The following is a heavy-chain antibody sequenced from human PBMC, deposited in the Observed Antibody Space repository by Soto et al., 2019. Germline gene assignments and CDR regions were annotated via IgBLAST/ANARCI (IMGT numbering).Heavy chain of an antibody. V-gene: IGHV3-33*01. CDR1: GFTFNTYS. Sequence: GGSLRLSCEASGFTFNTYSMHWVRQPPGKGLEWLAAIWYDGTQKYYADSVKGRFIISRDNSKKTLYLEMNSLRAEDTAVYYCARLSGDHSAFFSYGMDAWGQGTTVTVSS. J-gene: IGHJ6*02. CDR3: ARLSGDHSAFFSYGMDA. CDR2: IWYDGTQK. D-gene: IGHD2-21*01.